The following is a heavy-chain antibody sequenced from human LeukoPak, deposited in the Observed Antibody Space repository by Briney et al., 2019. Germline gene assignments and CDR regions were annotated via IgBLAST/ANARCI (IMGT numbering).Heavy chain of an antibody. D-gene: IGHD2-2*01. J-gene: IGHJ4*02. CDR2: IKSKTDGGTT. CDR3: TTVYCSSTSCYVASDY. V-gene: IGHV3-15*01. CDR1: GFTFSNAW. Sequence: PGGSLRLSCAASGFTFSNAWMSWVRQAPGKRLGWVGRIKSKTDGGTTDYAAPVKGRFTISRDDSKNTLYLQMNSLKTEDTAVYYCTTVYCSSTSCYVASDYWGQGTLVTVSS.